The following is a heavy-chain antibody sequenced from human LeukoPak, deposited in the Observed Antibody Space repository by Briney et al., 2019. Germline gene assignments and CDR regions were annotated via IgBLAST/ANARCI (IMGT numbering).Heavy chain of an antibody. D-gene: IGHD6-19*01. V-gene: IGHV3-33*06. CDR3: AKTSSGWYDLDY. CDR1: GFTFSSYG. Sequence: WGSLRLSCAASGFTFSSYGMHWVRQAPGKGLEWVAVIWYDGSNKYYADSVKGRFTISRDNSKNTLYLQMNSLRAEDTAVYYCAKTSSGWYDLDYWGQGTLVTVSS. J-gene: IGHJ4*02. CDR2: IWYDGSNK.